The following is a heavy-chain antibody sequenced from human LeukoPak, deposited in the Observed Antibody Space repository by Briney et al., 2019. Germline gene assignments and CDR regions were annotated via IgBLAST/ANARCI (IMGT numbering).Heavy chain of an antibody. CDR2: ISGSGGST. J-gene: IGHJ4*02. CDR1: GFTFSSYA. CDR3: AKLAPYDYVWGSYRWEGNYFDY. D-gene: IGHD3-16*02. V-gene: IGHV3-23*01. Sequence: GGSLRLSCAAPGFTFSSYAMSWVRQAPGKGLERVSAISGSGGSTYYADSVKGRFTISRDNSKNTLYLQMNSLRAEDTAVYYCAKLAPYDYVWGSYRWEGNYFDYWGQGTLVTASS.